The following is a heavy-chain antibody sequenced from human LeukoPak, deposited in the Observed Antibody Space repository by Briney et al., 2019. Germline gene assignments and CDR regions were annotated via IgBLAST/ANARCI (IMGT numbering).Heavy chain of an antibody. J-gene: IGHJ4*02. CDR3: ARDRRFDY. CDR2: IRSSGSTI. CDR1: VFTFSSYE. V-gene: IGHV3-48*03. Sequence: GGSLRLFYAASVFTFSSYEMNWVRQAPGKGLEWVSYIRSSGSTIFYADSVKGRFPIPRNNPKNSLHLQVNSLRSEDGPVYYCARDRRFDYWGQGTLVTVSS.